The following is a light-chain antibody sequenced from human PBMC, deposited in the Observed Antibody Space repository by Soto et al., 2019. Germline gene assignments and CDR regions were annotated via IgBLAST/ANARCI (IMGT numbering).Light chain of an antibody. CDR1: SSVPSIY. CDR2: ATS. J-gene: IGKJ1*01. Sequence: EIVLTQSPGSLSLSPGERATLSCRASSSVPSIYLAWYQQKPGQAPRVLSYATSSRATGIPDRFSGSGSGTDFTLTISRLEPEDFALYFCQQCATSPWTFGQGTKVEIK. CDR3: QQCATSPWT. V-gene: IGKV3-20*01.